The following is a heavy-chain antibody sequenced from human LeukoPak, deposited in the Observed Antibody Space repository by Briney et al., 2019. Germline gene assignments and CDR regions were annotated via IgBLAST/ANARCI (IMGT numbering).Heavy chain of an antibody. Sequence: GGSLRLSCAASGFTFGAYTINWVRQAPGNGLEWVSCIFSRSESILYADSVKVRFTLARDIAKNSLYLQMDSLRVEDTAVYYCARDFFHSSDSRPFDYWGQGTLVTVSS. CDR1: GFTFGAYT. CDR3: ARDFFHSSDSRPFDY. J-gene: IGHJ4*02. CDR2: IFSRSESI. V-gene: IGHV3-21*01. D-gene: IGHD3-22*01.